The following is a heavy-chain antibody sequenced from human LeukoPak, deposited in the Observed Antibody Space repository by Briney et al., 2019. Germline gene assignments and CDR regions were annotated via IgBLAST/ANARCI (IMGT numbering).Heavy chain of an antibody. CDR3: ARDLDYFDSSGYFFDI. Sequence: EPSETLSLTCTVSGGSISSSSYYWGWIRQPPGKGLEWIGSIYYSGSTYYNPSLKSRVTISVDTSKNQFSLKLSSVTAADTAVYYCARDLDYFDSSGYFFDIWGQGTMVTVSS. CDR1: GGSISSSSYY. D-gene: IGHD3-22*01. CDR2: IYYSGST. V-gene: IGHV4-39*02. J-gene: IGHJ3*02.